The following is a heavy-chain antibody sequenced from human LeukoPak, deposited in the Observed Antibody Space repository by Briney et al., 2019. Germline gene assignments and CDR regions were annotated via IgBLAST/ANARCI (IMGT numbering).Heavy chain of an antibody. D-gene: IGHD3-10*01. J-gene: IGHJ6*02. Sequence: GESLKIFCKGSGYSFTSYWIGWVRQMPGKGLEWMGIIYPGDSDTRYSPSFQGQVTISADKSISTAYLQWSSLKASDTAMYYCATTMVRGGRKVGATSYGMVVWGQGTTVTVSS. CDR3: ATTMVRGGRKVGATSYGMVV. CDR2: IYPGDSDT. CDR1: GYSFTSYW. V-gene: IGHV5-51*01.